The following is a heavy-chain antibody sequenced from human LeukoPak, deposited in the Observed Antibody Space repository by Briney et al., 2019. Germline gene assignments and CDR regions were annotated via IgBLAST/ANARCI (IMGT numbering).Heavy chain of an antibody. Sequence: GASVKVSCKASGYTFTSYDINWVRQATGQGLEWMGWMNPNSGNTGYAQKFQGRVTMTRNTSISKAYMELSSLRSEDTAVYYCARGRFDYDSSGYYYGDAFDIWGQGTMVTVSS. D-gene: IGHD3-22*01. V-gene: IGHV1-8*01. CDR1: GYTFTSYD. CDR2: MNPNSGNT. J-gene: IGHJ3*02. CDR3: ARGRFDYDSSGYYYGDAFDI.